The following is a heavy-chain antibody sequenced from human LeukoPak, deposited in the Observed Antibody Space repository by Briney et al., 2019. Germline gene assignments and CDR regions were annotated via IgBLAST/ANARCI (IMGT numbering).Heavy chain of an antibody. V-gene: IGHV3-23*01. J-gene: IGHJ3*01. D-gene: IGHD3-3*01. CDR1: GFTFTNND. CDR2: INPLDSTT. CDR3: ARIGGTKPIDAFDF. Sequence: GVSLRLSCVDSGFTFTNNDMSWVRQTPGKGLEYFSSINPLDSTTYYEDSVKGRFFVSRDNSKNTVYLQMSSLRVDDTAVYYCARIGGTKPIDAFDFWGQGTMVTVSS.